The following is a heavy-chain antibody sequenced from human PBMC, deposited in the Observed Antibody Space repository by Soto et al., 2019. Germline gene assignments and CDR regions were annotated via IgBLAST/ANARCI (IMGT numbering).Heavy chain of an antibody. CDR2: FDPEDGET. J-gene: IGHJ6*02. D-gene: IGHD3-16*01. V-gene: IGHV1-24*01. CDR3: ARGGYYDNVWGKLSDYGLDV. Sequence: EASVKVSCKVSGYTLTELSMHWVRQAPGKGLEWMGGFDPEDGETIYAQKFQGRVTMTTDTSSRTVYMELRSLGSDDTAVYYCARGGYYDNVWGKLSDYGLDVWGQGTTVTVSS. CDR1: GYTLTELS.